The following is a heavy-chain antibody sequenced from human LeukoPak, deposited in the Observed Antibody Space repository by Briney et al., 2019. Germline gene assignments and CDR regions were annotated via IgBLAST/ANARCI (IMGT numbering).Heavy chain of an antibody. V-gene: IGHV3-64*01. Sequence: PGRSRRLSCAAAGFTFSSYAMHWVRQAAGKGRGYVSSIISKVGSTYYTNSVKGRFSISRDNSKNTLYLQMGSLRAEDMAVYYCARAPYYYGSGSYYSLVYMDVWGKGTTVTVSS. CDR3: ARAPYYYGSGSYYSLVYMDV. D-gene: IGHD3-10*01. CDR2: IISKVGST. CDR1: GFTFSSYA. J-gene: IGHJ6*03.